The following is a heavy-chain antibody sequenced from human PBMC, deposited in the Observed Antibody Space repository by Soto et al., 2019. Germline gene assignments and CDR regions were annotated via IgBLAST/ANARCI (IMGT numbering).Heavy chain of an antibody. CDR2: IYYSGST. CDR3: ARAYINGYFLAVFDY. D-gene: IGHD5-18*01. CDR1: GGSISSYY. Sequence: SETLSLTCTVSGGSISSYYWSWIRQPPGKGLEWIGYIYYSGSTNYNPSLKSRVTISGDTSKNQFSLKLSSVTAADTAVYYCARAYINGYFLAVFDYWGQGTLVTVSS. J-gene: IGHJ4*02. V-gene: IGHV4-59*01.